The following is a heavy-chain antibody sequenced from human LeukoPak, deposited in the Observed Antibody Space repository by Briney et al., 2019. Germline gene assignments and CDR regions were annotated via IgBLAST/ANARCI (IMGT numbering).Heavy chain of an antibody. CDR2: IYYSGST. J-gene: IGHJ4*02. V-gene: IGHV4-31*03. D-gene: IGHD6-19*01. CDR3: AGVGEQWLDRNFDY. CDR1: GGSISSGGYY. Sequence: KPSETLSLTCTVSGGSISSGGYYWSWIRQHPGKGLEWIGYIYYSGSTYYNPSLKSRVTISVDTSKNQFSLKLSSVTAADTAVYYCAGVGEQWLDRNFDYWGQGTLVTVSS.